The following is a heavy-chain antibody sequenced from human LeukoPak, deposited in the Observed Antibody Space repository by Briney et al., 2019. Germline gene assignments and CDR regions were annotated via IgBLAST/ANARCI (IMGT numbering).Heavy chain of an antibody. D-gene: IGHD5-18*01. J-gene: IGHJ5*02. V-gene: IGHV4-61*05. CDR2: IYSSGST. Sequence: SETLSLTCTVSGGSISSRSYYWGWIRQPPGKGLEWIGYIYSSGSTNYNPSLKSRVTISVDTSNTQFSLKLSSVTAADTAVYYCARGHSYGYGWFDPWGQGTLVTVSS. CDR1: GGSISSRSYY. CDR3: ARGHSYGYGWFDP.